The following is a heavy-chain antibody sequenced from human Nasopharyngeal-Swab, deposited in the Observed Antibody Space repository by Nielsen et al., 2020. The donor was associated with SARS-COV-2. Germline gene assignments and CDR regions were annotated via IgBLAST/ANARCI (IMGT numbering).Heavy chain of an antibody. CDR1: GFTFDT. V-gene: IGHV3-30-3*01. Sequence: GESLKISCAVSGFTFDTMHWVRQAPGKGLEWVAVISSDGSYKNYADSVKGRFTISRDNSKNTVDLLMDSLTPEDTAVYYCARHVQHLDSWGSDVWGQGTTVTVSS. CDR2: ISSDGSYK. D-gene: IGHD6-13*01. J-gene: IGHJ6*02. CDR3: ARHVQHLDSWGSDV.